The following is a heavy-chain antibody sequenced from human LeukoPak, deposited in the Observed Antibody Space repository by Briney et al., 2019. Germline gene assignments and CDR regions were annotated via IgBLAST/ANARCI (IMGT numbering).Heavy chain of an antibody. CDR3: ARDSTLYYFDY. CDR2: IIPIFGTA. D-gene: IGHD2/OR15-2a*01. Sequence: ASVKVSCKVSGYTLTELSMHWVRQAPGQGLEWMGGIIPIFGTANYAQKFQGRVTITADESTSTAYMELSSLRSEDTAVYYCARDSTLYYFDYWGQGTLVTVSS. J-gene: IGHJ4*02. CDR1: GYTLTELS. V-gene: IGHV1-69*13.